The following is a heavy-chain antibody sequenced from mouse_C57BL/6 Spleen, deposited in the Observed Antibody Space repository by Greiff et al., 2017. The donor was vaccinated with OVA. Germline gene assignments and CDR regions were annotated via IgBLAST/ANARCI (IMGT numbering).Heavy chain of an antibody. CDR1: GYTFTSYW. CDR3: AREDSSGSAWFAY. Sequence: QVQLQQPGAELVKPGASVKMSCKASGYTFTSYWITWVKQRPGQGLEWIGDIYPGSGSTNYNEKFKSKATLTVDTSSSTAYMQLSSLTSEDSAVYDCAREDSSGSAWFAYWGQGTLVTVSA. CDR2: IYPGSGST. V-gene: IGHV1-55*01. J-gene: IGHJ3*01. D-gene: IGHD3-2*02.